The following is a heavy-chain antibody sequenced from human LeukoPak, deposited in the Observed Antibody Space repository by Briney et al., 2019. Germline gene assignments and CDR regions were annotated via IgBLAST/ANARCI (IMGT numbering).Heavy chain of an antibody. D-gene: IGHD6-13*01. CDR1: GFTFSSYA. CDR2: ISESGVST. J-gene: IGHJ4*02. CDR3: AKGIRRYPEPSSWSCFDY. V-gene: IGHV3-23*01. Sequence: RAGGSLRLSCAASGFTFSSYAMNWVRQAPGKGLVWVSAISESGVSTYFADSVKGRFTVSRANSANTLYQQMNSLRAEDTAVYYCAKGIRRYPEPSSWSCFDYWGQGTLVTVSS.